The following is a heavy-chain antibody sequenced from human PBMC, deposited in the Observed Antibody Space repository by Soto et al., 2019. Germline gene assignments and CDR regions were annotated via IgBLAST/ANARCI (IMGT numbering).Heavy chain of an antibody. J-gene: IGHJ4*02. CDR1: GGSVNTYY. D-gene: IGHD1-26*01. CDR2: IYYSGNT. Sequence: SETLSLTCTVSGGSVNTYYWSWIRQPPGKGLGWIGYIYYSGNTNYNPSLKSRVTISVDTSKNQFSLKLSSMTAADTAVYFCARGRPWELYDYWGQGTLVTVSS. CDR3: ARGRPWELYDY. V-gene: IGHV4-59*02.